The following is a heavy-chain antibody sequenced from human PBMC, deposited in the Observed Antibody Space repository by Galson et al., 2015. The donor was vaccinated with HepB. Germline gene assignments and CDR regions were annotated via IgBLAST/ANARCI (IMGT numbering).Heavy chain of an antibody. D-gene: IGHD6-6*01. CDR2: ISAYNSNR. CDR3: ARARYSSSPPDH. V-gene: IGHV1-18*01. CDR1: GYTFSSYG. Sequence: SVKVSCKASGYTFSSYGISWVRQAPGQGLEWMGWISAYNSNRDYAQKFQGRVTTTTDTSTSTVYMELRSLRSDDTAVYYCARARYSSSPPDHWGQGTLVTVSS. J-gene: IGHJ5*02.